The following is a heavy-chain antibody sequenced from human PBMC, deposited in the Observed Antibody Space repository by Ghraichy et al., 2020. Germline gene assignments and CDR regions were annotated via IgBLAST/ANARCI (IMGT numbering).Heavy chain of an antibody. CDR3: AKDTKWLVRGYFQH. D-gene: IGHD6-19*01. CDR2: ISGSGGST. CDR1: GFTFSSYA. J-gene: IGHJ1*01. V-gene: IGHV3-23*01. Sequence: GGSLRLSCAASGFTFSSYAMSWVRQAPGKGLEWVSAISGSGGSTYCADSVKGRFTISRDNSKNTLYLQMNSLRAEDTAVYYCAKDTKWLVRGYFQHWGQGTLVTVSS.